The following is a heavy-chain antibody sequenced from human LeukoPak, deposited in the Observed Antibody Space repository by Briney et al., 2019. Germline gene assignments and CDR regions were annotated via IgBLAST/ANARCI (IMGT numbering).Heavy chain of an antibody. J-gene: IGHJ3*01. Sequence: GGSLRLSCAASGFTFSIYWMSWVRQAPGKGLEWVANINQDGSEKYYVDSVKGRFTISRDNANNSLYLQMNSLRAEDTAVYYCVRGFDGTNAFDLWGQGTMVTVSS. CDR3: VRGFDGTNAFDL. CDR2: INQDGSEK. D-gene: IGHD3-9*01. V-gene: IGHV3-7*01. CDR1: GFTFSIYW.